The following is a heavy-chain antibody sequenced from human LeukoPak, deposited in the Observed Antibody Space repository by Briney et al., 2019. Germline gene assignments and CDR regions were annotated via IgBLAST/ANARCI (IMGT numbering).Heavy chain of an antibody. V-gene: IGHV5-51*01. J-gene: IGHJ4*02. Sequence: GESLKISCKGSGYSFPNYWIGWVRQMPGKGLEWMGNIYPADSDTRYSPSFQGQATISADKSISSAYLQWGSLTASDTAMYYCARRKGDGYNSPFDYWGQGILVTVSS. CDR1: GYSFPNYW. D-gene: IGHD5-24*01. CDR2: IYPADSDT. CDR3: ARRKGDGYNSPFDY.